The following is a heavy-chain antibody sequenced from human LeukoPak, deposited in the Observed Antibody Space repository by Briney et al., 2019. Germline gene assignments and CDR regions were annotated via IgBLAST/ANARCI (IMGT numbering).Heavy chain of an antibody. Sequence: GGSLRLSCAASGFTFSSYAMSWVRQAPGKGLEWVSAISASGGSTYYADPVKGRFTISRDNSKYTRYLQMHSLRAEDTAVYYCAKTVFAASGPFDPWGQGTLVTVSS. CDR3: AKTVFAASGPFDP. V-gene: IGHV3-23*01. CDR2: ISASGGST. J-gene: IGHJ5*02. CDR1: GFTFSSYA. D-gene: IGHD4-17*01.